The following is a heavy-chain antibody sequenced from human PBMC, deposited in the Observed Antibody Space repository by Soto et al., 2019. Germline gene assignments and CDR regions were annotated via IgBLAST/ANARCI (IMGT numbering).Heavy chain of an antibody. V-gene: IGHV4-39*01. CDR1: GGSISSSSYY. J-gene: IGHJ6*02. CDR3: AEGESSVSYPMDV. CDR2: IYYSGGT. Sequence: SETLSLTCTVSGGSISSSSYYWGWIRQPPGKGLEWIGSIYYSGGTYYNPSLKSRVTISVDTSKNQFSLKLSSVTAADKAVYYCAEGESSVSYPMDVWGQGTTVTVS. D-gene: IGHD3-10*01.